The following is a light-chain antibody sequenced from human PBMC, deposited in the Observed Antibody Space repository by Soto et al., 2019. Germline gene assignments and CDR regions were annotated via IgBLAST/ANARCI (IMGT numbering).Light chain of an antibody. CDR3: LVGTHGVT. Sequence: LMTQSPLSLPVTLGQPASISCRSSQSLVHSDGRTYLSWFQQRPGQSPRRLIYKVSNRDSGVPDRFSGGGSGTDFTLRISRVEAEDVGVYYCLVGTHGVTFGQGTRLET. V-gene: IGKV2-30*02. J-gene: IGKJ5*01. CDR2: KVS. CDR1: QSLVHSDGRTY.